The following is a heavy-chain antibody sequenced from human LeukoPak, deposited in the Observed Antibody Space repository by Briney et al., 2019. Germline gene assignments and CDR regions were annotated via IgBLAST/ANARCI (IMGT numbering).Heavy chain of an antibody. V-gene: IGHV1-24*01. CDR3: ATFRYCSGGSCYPDAFAI. J-gene: IGHJ3*02. CDR2: FDPEDGET. CDR1: GYTLTEIS. Sequence: GASVKVSCKVSGYTLTEISMHWVRQAPGKGLEWMGGFDPEDGETVYAQKFQGRVTMTEDTSTDTAYMELSSLRSEDTAVYYCATFRYCSGGSCYPDAFAIWGQGTMVTVSS. D-gene: IGHD2-15*01.